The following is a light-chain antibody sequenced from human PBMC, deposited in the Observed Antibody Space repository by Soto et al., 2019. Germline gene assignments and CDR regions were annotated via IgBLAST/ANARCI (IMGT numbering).Light chain of an antibody. CDR1: QSVSSNN. Sequence: EIVLTQSPGTLSLSPGERATLSCRASQSVSSNNLAWYQQRPGQAPRVVIYGASTRATGIPERFSGSGSGTDFTLTIIRLEPEDFAVYYCPQYGRSPFTFGPGTKVDIK. CDR3: PQYGRSPFT. J-gene: IGKJ3*01. V-gene: IGKV3-20*01. CDR2: GAS.